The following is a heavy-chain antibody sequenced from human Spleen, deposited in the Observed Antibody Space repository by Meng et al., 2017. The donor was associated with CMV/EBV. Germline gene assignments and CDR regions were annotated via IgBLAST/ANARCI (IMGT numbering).Heavy chain of an antibody. J-gene: IGHJ4*02. Sequence: SETLSLTCTVSGGSVSSGSYYWSWIRQPPGKGLEWIGYIYYSGSTNYNPSLKSRVTISVDTSKNQFTLKRSSVTAADTAVYYCARVRFNTLSPLGGDWGQGTLVTVSS. D-gene: IGHD3-16*01. CDR1: GGSVSSGSYY. CDR2: IYYSGST. V-gene: IGHV4-61*01. CDR3: ARVRFNTLSPLGGD.